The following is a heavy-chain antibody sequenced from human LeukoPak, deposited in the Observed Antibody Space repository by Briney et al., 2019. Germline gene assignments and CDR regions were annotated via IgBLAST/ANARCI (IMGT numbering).Heavy chain of an antibody. D-gene: IGHD2-15*01. CDR2: ISRSGSTK. Sequence: GGSLRLSCAASGFTFSDYNMRGIRHAPGKGREGGSSISRSGSTKYYAHSVKGRFTISRDNAKNSLFLKMNSLRAEDTAVYSCARVLRYCSGGNCYSGGLGYMDVWGKGTTVTISS. V-gene: IGHV3-11*01. J-gene: IGHJ6*03. CDR3: ARVLRYCSGGNCYSGGLGYMDV. CDR1: GFTFSDYN.